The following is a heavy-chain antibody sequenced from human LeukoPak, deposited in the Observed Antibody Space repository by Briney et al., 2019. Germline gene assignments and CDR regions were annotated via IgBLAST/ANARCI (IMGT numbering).Heavy chain of an antibody. D-gene: IGHD3-22*01. CDR2: IKSDGST. J-gene: IGHJ1*01. Sequence: GGSLRLSCAAPGFTFSSYWMHWVRQAPGKGLVWVSRIKSDGSTRYADSVKGRFTISRDNAKNTVSLQMNSLRAEDTGVYYCARAPSEIGGYYPEYFRHWGQGTLVTVSP. CDR3: ARAPSEIGGYYPEYFRH. CDR1: GFTFSSYW. V-gene: IGHV3-74*01.